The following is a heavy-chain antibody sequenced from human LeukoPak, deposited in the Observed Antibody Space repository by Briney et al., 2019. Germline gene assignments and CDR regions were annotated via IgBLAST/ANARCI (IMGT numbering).Heavy chain of an antibody. CDR1: LYTFTSYW. V-gene: IGHV5-51*01. Sequence: GASMKISCKASLYTFTSYWIACVRPMPGKGLEWMGIIYPGDSDTRYSPSIQGQVTISADKSISTAYLQWRSLKASDTAMYYCARGYSGYYIYYWGQGTLVTVSS. CDR3: ARGYSGYYIYY. J-gene: IGHJ4*02. D-gene: IGHD3-22*01. CDR2: IYPGDSDT.